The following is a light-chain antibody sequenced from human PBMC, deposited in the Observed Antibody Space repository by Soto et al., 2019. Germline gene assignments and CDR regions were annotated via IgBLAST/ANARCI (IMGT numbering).Light chain of an antibody. V-gene: IGKV1-39*01. J-gene: IGKJ4*01. CDR1: QSISSH. CDR2: AAS. CDR3: QHSHSTPLT. Sequence: IQITQSPSSLSASAGDRVTITCRASQSISSHLNWYQQKPGRAPKLLIYAASSLQSGVPSRFSGSGSGTDFTLTISSLQPEDFATYSCQHSHSTPLTFGGGTKVDIK.